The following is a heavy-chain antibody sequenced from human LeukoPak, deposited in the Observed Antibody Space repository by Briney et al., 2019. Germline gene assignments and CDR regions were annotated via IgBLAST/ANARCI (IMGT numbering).Heavy chain of an antibody. Sequence: ASVKVSCKASGYTFTSYGISWVRQAPGQGLEWMGWISAYNGNTNYAQKLKGRVTMTTDTSTSTAYRELRSLRSDDTAVYYCAGDRCGGDGYPEDAFDTWGQGTMGTVSS. D-gene: IGHD2-21*02. V-gene: IGHV1-18*01. CDR1: GYTFTSYG. CDR3: AGDRCGGDGYPEDAFDT. CDR2: ISAYNGNT. J-gene: IGHJ3*02.